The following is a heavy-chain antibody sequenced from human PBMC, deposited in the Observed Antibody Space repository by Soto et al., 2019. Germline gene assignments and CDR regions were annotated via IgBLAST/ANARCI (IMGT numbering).Heavy chain of an antibody. J-gene: IGHJ6*02. D-gene: IGHD6-13*01. V-gene: IGHV3-23*01. Sequence: PGGSLRLSCAASGFAFSTYAMTWVRQAPGKGLEWVSVISGSGGSSYYAASVKGRFAISRDNSKNTLSLQMNGLRAEDTAVYYCAKVTKRAAAGRYEYYKYGMDVWGQGTTVTVSS. CDR3: AKVTKRAAAGRYEYYKYGMDV. CDR1: GFAFSTYA. CDR2: ISGSGGSS.